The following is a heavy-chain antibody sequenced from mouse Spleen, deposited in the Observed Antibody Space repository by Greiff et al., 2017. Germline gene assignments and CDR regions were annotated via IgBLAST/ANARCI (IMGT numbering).Heavy chain of an antibody. J-gene: IGHJ4*01. CDR1: GYTFTSYW. V-gene: IGHV1-7*01. Sequence: QVQLKESGAELAKPGASVKMSCKASGYTFTSYWMHWVKQRPGQGLEWIGYINPSTGYTEYNQKFKDKATLTADKSSSTAYMQLSSLTSEDSAVYYCARATTTGYAMDYWGQGTSVTVSS. D-gene: IGHD1-1*01. CDR2: INPSTGYT. CDR3: ARATTTGYAMDY.